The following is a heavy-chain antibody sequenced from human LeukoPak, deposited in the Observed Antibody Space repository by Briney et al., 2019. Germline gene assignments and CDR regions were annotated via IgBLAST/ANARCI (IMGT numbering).Heavy chain of an antibody. CDR1: GGSLSSSSYY. CDR3: ARRDSSGWFYFDY. CDR2: IYYSGST. V-gene: IGHV4-39*01. D-gene: IGHD6-19*01. J-gene: IGHJ4*02. Sequence: QTLCLTCTAPGGSLSSSSYYWAWTRQPPGKGLEWPGSIYYSGSTYYNPSLKSRVTISVDTSKNRFSLKVTSVPAADTAVYYCARRDSSGWFYFDYWGQGTLVTVSS.